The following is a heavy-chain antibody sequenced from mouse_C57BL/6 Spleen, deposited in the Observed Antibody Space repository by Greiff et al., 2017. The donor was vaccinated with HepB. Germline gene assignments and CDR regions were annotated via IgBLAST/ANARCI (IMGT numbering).Heavy chain of an antibody. V-gene: IGHV1-4*01. CDR1: GYTFTSYT. CDR3: ARGNYVDYAMDY. CDR2: INPSSGYT. J-gene: IGHJ4*01. Sequence: VQRVESGAELARPGASVKMSCKASGYTFTSYTMHWVKQRPGQGLEWIGYINPSSGYTKYNQKFKDKATLTADKSSSTAYMQLSSLTSEDSAVYYCARGNYVDYAMDYWGQGTSVTVSS. D-gene: IGHD2-1*01.